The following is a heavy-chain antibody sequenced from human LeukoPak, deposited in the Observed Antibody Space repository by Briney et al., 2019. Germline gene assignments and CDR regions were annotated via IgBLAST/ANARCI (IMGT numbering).Heavy chain of an antibody. CDR1: GFTFSDYY. Sequence: GGSLRLSCAASGFTFSDYYMSWIRQAPGKGLEWVSSISDNSYYTYYADSVKGRFTISRDSAKNSLYLQMNSLRVEDTAVYYCAKVAKYYYGSETYYFFEHWGQGTPVTASS. CDR3: AKVAKYYYGSETYYFFEH. J-gene: IGHJ4*02. D-gene: IGHD3-10*01. CDR2: ISDNSYYT. V-gene: IGHV3-11*06.